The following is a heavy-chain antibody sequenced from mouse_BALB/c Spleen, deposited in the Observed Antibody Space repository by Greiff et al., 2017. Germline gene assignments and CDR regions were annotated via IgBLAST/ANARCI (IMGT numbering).Heavy chain of an antibody. CDR2: ISYDGSN. CDR3: ARDYGNYDYYAMDY. J-gene: IGHJ4*01. D-gene: IGHD2-1*01. CDR1: GYSITSGYY. V-gene: IGHV3-6*02. Sequence: EVKLQESGPGLVKPSQSLSLTCSVTGYSITSGYYWNWIRQFPGNKLEWMGYISYDGSNNYNPSLKNRISITRDTSKNQFFLKLNSVTTEDTATYYCARDYGNYDYYAMDYWGQGTSVTVSS.